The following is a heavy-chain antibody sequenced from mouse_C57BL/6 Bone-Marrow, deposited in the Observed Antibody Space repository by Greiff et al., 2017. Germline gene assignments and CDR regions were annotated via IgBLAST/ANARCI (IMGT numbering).Heavy chain of an antibody. D-gene: IGHD1-1*01. Sequence: VQLKESGAELVRPGASVKLSCTASGFNIKDDYMHWVKQRPEQGLEWIGWIDPENGDTEYASKFQGKATITADTSSNTAYLQLSSLTAEDTAVYYCTVITTVGDDWGQGTTLTVSS. J-gene: IGHJ2*01. CDR2: IDPENGDT. V-gene: IGHV14-4*01. CDR1: GFNIKDDY. CDR3: TVITTVGDD.